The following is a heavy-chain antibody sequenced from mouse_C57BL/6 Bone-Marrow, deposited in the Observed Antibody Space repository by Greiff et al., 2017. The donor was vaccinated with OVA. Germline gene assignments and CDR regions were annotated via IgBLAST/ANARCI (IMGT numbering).Heavy chain of an antibody. CDR3: AREGAYYYGSSSMDY. D-gene: IGHD1-1*01. CDR2: IDPSDSYT. CDR1: GYTFTSYW. V-gene: IGHV1-50*01. J-gene: IGHJ4*01. Sequence: QVQLQQPGAELVKPGASVKLSCKASGYTFTSYWMQWVKQRPGQGLEWIGEIDPSDSYTNYNQKFKGKATLTVDPSSSTAYMQLSSLTSEDSAVYYCAREGAYYYGSSSMDYWGQGTSVTVSS.